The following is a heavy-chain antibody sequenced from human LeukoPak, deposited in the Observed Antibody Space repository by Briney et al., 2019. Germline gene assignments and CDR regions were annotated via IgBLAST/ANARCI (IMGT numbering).Heavy chain of an antibody. D-gene: IGHD6-13*01. CDR3: ARSKPSTIAAAAIFDY. V-gene: IGHV4-31*03. Sequence: SETLSLTCTVSGGSISSGGYYWSWIRQHPGKGLEWIGYIYYSGSTYYNPSLKSRVTISVDTSKNQFSLKLSSVTAADTAVYYCARSKPSTIAAAAIFDYWGQGTLVTVSS. CDR1: GGSISSGGYY. CDR2: IYYSGST. J-gene: IGHJ4*02.